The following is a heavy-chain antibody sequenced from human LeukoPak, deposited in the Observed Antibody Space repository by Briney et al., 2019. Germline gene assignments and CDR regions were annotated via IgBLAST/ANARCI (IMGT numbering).Heavy chain of an antibody. CDR3: AIDRRASGSYSAD. J-gene: IGHJ4*02. CDR2: IYHRGST. V-gene: IGHV4-4*02. CDR1: GVSISGSNW. D-gene: IGHD1-26*01. Sequence: SETLSLTCAVSGVSISGSNWWSWVRQSPGKGLEWSGEIYHRGSTNYNPSLKSRVIISVYKSKNQFSLKLSSVTAADTAMYYCAIDRRASGSYSADWGQGTLVTVSS.